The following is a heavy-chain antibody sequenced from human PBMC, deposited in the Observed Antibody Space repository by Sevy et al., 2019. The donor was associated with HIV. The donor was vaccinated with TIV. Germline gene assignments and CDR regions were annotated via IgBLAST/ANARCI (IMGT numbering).Heavy chain of an antibody. CDR2: ISPSSGNT. CDR1: GYSFTTYG. D-gene: IGHD7-27*01. Sequence: ATVKVSCKASGYSFTTYGISWVRQAPGQGLEWMGWISPSSGNTDFAREFQGRITLTTETSTSTAYMELRSLTSDDTAVYYCARVWNLNWVPFDYWGQGTLVTVSS. V-gene: IGHV1-18*01. J-gene: IGHJ4*02. CDR3: ARVWNLNWVPFDY.